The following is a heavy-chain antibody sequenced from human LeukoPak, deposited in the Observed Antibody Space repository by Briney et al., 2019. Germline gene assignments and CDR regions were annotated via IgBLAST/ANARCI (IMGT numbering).Heavy chain of an antibody. J-gene: IGHJ4*02. D-gene: IGHD3-22*01. V-gene: IGHV3-23*01. CDR2: ISGSGGST. CDR3: AKDQRAHYYDSSGYYFPYYFDY. Sequence: GGSLRLSCAASGFTFSSFAMSWVRQAPGKGLEWVSAISGSGGSTYYADSVKGRFTISRDNSKNTLYLQMNSLRAEDTAVYYCAKDQRAHYYDSSGYYFPYYFDYWGQGTLVTVSS. CDR1: GFTFSSFA.